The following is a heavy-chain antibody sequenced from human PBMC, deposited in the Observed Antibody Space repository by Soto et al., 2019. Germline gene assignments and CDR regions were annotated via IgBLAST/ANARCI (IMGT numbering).Heavy chain of an antibody. CDR2: IYYSVST. CDR1: GGSISSSSYY. Sequence: KTSETLSLTCTVSGGSISSSSYYGGWIRQPPAKGLESIGSIYYSVSTYYNPSLNSRVTISVDTSKNQFSLRLSSVTAADTAVYYCARGDSSGWYGRGNHDDFDIWGQGTMVNVSS. J-gene: IGHJ3*02. V-gene: IGHV4-39*01. D-gene: IGHD6-19*01. CDR3: ARGDSSGWYGRGNHDDFDI.